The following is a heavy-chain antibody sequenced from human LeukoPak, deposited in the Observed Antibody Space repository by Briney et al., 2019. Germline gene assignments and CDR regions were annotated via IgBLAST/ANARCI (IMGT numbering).Heavy chain of an antibody. CDR2: VFHSGST. D-gene: IGHD4-23*01. Sequence: SETLSLTCTVSGGSISSGNYYWGWIRQPPGKGLEWIGEVFHSGSTNYSPSLRSRVTISVDKSRNQFSLKLHSVTAADTAVYFCARGGGTPTTVVTPFDYWGQGTLVTVSS. CDR1: GGSISSGNYY. V-gene: IGHV4-39*07. CDR3: ARGGGTPTTVVTPFDY. J-gene: IGHJ4*02.